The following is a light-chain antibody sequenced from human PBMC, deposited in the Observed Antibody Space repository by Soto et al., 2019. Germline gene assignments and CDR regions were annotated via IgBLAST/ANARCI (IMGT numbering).Light chain of an antibody. CDR3: QQHNHCPPGT. V-gene: IGKV3-11*01. J-gene: IGKJ1*01. CDR2: AAS. CDR1: QNVRAF. Sequence: DIVSTQSPGPLSLSPWELATLSCRASQNVRAFLDWYQQPPGRTTRLLIYAASNRATGIPDRFSGSGSGTDFTLTISSLEPEDFAVYYCQQHNHCPPGTFGQGTKVDIK.